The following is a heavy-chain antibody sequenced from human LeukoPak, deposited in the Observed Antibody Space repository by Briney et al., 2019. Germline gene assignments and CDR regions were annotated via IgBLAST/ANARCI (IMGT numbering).Heavy chain of an antibody. V-gene: IGHV3-74*01. Sequence: GGSLRLSCAASGFSFRSYWMHWVRQAPGKGLVWVSRINTDGTNTGYADSVKGRFTISRDNSKNTLYLQMNSLRAEDTAVYYCAKDTYYYGSGRLLFDYWGQGTLVTVSS. J-gene: IGHJ4*02. CDR2: INTDGTNT. CDR1: GFSFRSYW. D-gene: IGHD3-10*01. CDR3: AKDTYYYGSGRLLFDY.